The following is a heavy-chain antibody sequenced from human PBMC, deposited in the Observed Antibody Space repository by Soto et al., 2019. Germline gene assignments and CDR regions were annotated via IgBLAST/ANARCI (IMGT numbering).Heavy chain of an antibody. Sequence: QVQLVESGGGVVRPGRSLRLSCAASGFTFSSYAMHWVRQAPGKGLEWVAVISYDGSNKYYADSVKGRFTISRDNSKNTLYLQMNSLRAEDTAVYYCARDRASGYDSNGYKDYWGQGTLVTVSS. D-gene: IGHD5-12*01. V-gene: IGHV3-30-3*01. CDR1: GFTFSSYA. J-gene: IGHJ4*02. CDR3: ARDRASGYDSNGYKDY. CDR2: ISYDGSNK.